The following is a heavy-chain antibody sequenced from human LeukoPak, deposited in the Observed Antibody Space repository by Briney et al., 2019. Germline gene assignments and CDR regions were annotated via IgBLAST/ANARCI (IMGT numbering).Heavy chain of an antibody. V-gene: IGHV3-33*01. D-gene: IGHD4-17*01. J-gene: IGHJ4*02. CDR1: GFTFSNYG. CDR2: IWYDGSNK. CDR3: ARVGPRSYGDYYYDY. Sequence: PGRSLRLSCAASGFTFSNYGMHWVRQAPGKGLEWVAVIWYDGSNKYYADSVKGRFTISRDNSKNTLYLQMNSLRAEDTAVYYCARVGPRSYGDYYYDYWGQGTLVTVSS.